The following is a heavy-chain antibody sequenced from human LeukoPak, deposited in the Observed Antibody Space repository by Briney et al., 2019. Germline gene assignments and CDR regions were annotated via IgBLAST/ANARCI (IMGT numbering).Heavy chain of an antibody. Sequence: SVKVSCKASGGTFNNYPITWVRQAPGQGLEWMGGIIPRFETANYAQKFQDRVTITADKSTSTAYMELSSLRSEDTAVYYCARKVPNDSSGYYYRGQFDPWGQGTLVTVSS. CDR3: ARKVPNDSSGYYYRGQFDP. CDR2: IIPRFETA. D-gene: IGHD3-22*01. J-gene: IGHJ5*02. CDR1: GGTFNNYP. V-gene: IGHV1-69*06.